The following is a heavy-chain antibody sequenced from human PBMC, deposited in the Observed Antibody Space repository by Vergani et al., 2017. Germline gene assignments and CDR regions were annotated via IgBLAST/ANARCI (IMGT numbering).Heavy chain of an antibody. J-gene: IGHJ4*02. CDR2: ISSSSDAI. D-gene: IGHD6-6*01. CDR3: ATSRSAEPDY. CDR1: GFDSRAYS. V-gene: IGHV3-48*01. Sequence: EVQLVESGGGLVKPGGSLRISCEASGFDSRAYSMNGVDQAPGKGLEGISYISSSSDAIYYADSLRGRFTVSRDNAQNSLFLQMNSLRAEDTAVYFCATSRSAEPDYWGQGTLVAVSS.